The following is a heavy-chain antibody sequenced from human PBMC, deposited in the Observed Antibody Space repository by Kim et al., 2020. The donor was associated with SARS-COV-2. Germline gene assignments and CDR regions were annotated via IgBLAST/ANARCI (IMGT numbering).Heavy chain of an antibody. V-gene: IGHV3-11*06. CDR3: AVSAAGILVFGYYYGMDV. D-gene: IGHD6-13*01. Sequence: KGRFTISRDNAKNSLYLQMNSLRAEDTAVYYCAVSAAGILVFGYYYGMDVWGQGTTVTVSS. J-gene: IGHJ6*02.